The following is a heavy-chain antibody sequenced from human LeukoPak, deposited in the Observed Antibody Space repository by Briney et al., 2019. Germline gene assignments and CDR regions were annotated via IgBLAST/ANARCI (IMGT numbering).Heavy chain of an antibody. J-gene: IGHJ4*02. CDR1: GGTFSSYA. V-gene: IGHV1-69*05. CDR2: IIPIFGTA. Sequence: SVKVSCKASGGTFSSYAISWVRQAPRQGLEWMGGIIPIFGTANYAQKFQGRVTITTDESTSTAYMELSSLRSEDTAVYYCARDGNDSSGYYPPYFDYWGQGTLVTVSS. CDR3: ARDGNDSSGYYPPYFDY. D-gene: IGHD3-22*01.